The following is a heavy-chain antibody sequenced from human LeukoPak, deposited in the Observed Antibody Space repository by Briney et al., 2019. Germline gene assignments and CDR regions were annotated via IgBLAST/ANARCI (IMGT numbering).Heavy chain of an antibody. D-gene: IGHD3-22*01. CDR1: GGTFSSYA. V-gene: IGHV1-69*05. Sequence: ASVKVSCKASGGTFSSYAISWVRQAPGQGLEWMGGIIPIFGTANYAQKFQGRVTMTTDTSTSTAYMELRSLRSDDTAVYYCARGSTARYYYDSSGYYRGAFDYWGQGTLVTVSS. CDR2: IIPIFGTA. CDR3: ARGSTARYYYDSSGYYRGAFDY. J-gene: IGHJ4*02.